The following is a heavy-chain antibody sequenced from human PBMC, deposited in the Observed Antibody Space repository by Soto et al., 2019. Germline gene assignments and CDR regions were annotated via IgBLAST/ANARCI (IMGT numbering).Heavy chain of an antibody. CDR3: ARDKDSSGWSPRCFQH. CDR2: IRAYNSKT. Sequence: ASVKVSCKASGYTFTSYGISWVRQAPGQGLEWMGWIRAYNSKTNYAQKIQGRVNMTTDKSTSTTYKELRRLRTDDTAVYYCARDKDSSGWSPRCFQHWGQGTLVTVSS. CDR1: GYTFTSYG. V-gene: IGHV1-18*01. J-gene: IGHJ1*01. D-gene: IGHD6-19*01.